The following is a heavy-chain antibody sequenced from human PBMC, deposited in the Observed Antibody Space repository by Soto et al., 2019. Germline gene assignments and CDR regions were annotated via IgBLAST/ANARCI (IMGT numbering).Heavy chain of an antibody. Sequence: QVQLVESGGGVVQPGRSLRLSCAASGFTFSSYGMHWVRQAPGKGLEWVAVISYDGSNKYYADSVKGRFTISRDNSKNSPYLQMNSLRAEDTDVYYCANEQQLVLVYWGQGTLVTVSS. D-gene: IGHD6-13*01. CDR2: ISYDGSNK. CDR1: GFTFSSYG. V-gene: IGHV3-30*18. CDR3: ANEQQLVLVY. J-gene: IGHJ4*02.